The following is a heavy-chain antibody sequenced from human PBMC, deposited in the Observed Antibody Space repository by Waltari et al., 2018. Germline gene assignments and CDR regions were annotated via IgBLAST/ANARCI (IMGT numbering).Heavy chain of an antibody. D-gene: IGHD3-22*01. CDR2: IWYDGRNL. CDR3: AKAFDSSSSDFDY. Sequence: QVQLVESGGGVVQPGRSLRLSCAASGFTFSRYGMHWVRQAPGKGLEWVAVIWYDGRNLYYPDTVQCLFTISRDNTKNTLYRQMNTLRAEDTAVYYCAKAFDSSSSDFDYWGQGTLVTVSS. J-gene: IGHJ4*02. V-gene: IGHV3-30*18. CDR1: GFTFSRYG.